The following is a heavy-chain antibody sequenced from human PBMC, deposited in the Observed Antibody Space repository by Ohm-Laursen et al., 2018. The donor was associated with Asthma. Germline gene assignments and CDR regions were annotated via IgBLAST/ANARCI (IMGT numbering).Heavy chain of an antibody. V-gene: IGHV3-30*03. CDR1: GFTFSSYG. D-gene: IGHD3-22*01. J-gene: IGHJ3*02. Sequence: RSLRLSCAAAGFTFSSYGMHWVRQAPGKGLEWVAVISYDGSNKYYADSVKGRFTISRDNSKNTLYLQMNSLRAEDTAVYYCARDEDYYDSSDAFDIWGQGTMVTVSS. CDR3: ARDEDYYDSSDAFDI. CDR2: ISYDGSNK.